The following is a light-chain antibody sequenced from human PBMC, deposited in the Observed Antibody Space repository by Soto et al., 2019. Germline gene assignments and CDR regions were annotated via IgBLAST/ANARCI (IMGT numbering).Light chain of an antibody. V-gene: IGKV3-15*01. J-gene: IGKJ1*01. Sequence: EIVLTQSPGTRSLSPGERASLAFRASQSFRSSLAWYQQKPGQAPRLLIYAASTRATGIPARFSGSGSGTELTLTINSLQSEDFAVYYCQQYYNWPRTFGQGTKVDIK. CDR1: QSFRSS. CDR3: QQYYNWPRT. CDR2: AAS.